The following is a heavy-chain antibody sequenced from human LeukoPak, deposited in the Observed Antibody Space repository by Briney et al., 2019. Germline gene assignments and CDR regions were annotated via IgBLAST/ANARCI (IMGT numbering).Heavy chain of an antibody. J-gene: IGHJ4*02. Sequence: SETLSLTCTVSGYSISSGYYWGWIRQPPGKGLEWIGGIYHTGSTYYNPSLKSRVTISVDTSNNQFSLKLSSATAADTAVYYCARARFDYWGQGTLVTVSS. CDR2: IYHTGST. CDR1: GYSISSGYY. CDR3: ARARFDY. V-gene: IGHV4-38-2*02.